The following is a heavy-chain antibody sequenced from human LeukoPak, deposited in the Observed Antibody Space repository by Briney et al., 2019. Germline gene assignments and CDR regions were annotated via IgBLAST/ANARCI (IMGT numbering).Heavy chain of an antibody. CDR2: ISSGSGTI. D-gene: IGHD5-24*01. CDR3: AREGYNPLDF. CDR1: GFTFSTYS. V-gene: IGHV3-48*04. J-gene: IGHJ4*02. Sequence: GGSLRLSCAASGFTFSTYSMNWVRQAPGKGLEWVSYISSGSGTIYYADSVKGRFTISRDNPKNSLYLQMTSLRAEDTAVYYCAREGYNPLDFWGQGTLVTVSS.